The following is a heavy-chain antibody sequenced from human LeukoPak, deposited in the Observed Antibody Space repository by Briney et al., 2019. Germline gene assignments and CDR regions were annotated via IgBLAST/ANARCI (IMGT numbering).Heavy chain of an antibody. Sequence: SETLSLTCTVSGYSINSGYYWGWIRQPPGKGLEWIATIYHSGSTYYNPSLKSRVTISEDTSKNQYSLRLDSVTAADTAVYYCARSSSGWYNWFDPWGQGTLVTVSS. CDR1: GYSINSGYY. CDR2: IYHSGST. CDR3: ARSSSGWYNWFDP. V-gene: IGHV4-38-2*02. D-gene: IGHD6-19*01. J-gene: IGHJ5*02.